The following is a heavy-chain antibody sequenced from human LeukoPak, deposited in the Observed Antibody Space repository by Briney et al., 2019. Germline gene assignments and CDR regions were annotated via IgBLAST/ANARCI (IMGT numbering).Heavy chain of an antibody. V-gene: IGHV4-59*02. CDR3: AREGVTKYYFDY. J-gene: IGHJ4*02. D-gene: IGHD4-11*01. CDR2: ISYSGST. Sequence: PSETLSLTCTVSGDSVSSYYWSWIRQPPGKGLEWIGYISYSGSTNYNPSLRGRVAISVDTSKNQFSLKLSSVTAADTAVYYCAREGVTKYYFDYWGQGTLVTVSS. CDR1: GDSVSSYY.